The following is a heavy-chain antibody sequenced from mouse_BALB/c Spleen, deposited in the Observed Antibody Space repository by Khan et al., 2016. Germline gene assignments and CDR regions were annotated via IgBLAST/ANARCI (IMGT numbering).Heavy chain of an antibody. V-gene: IGHV1-9*01. D-gene: IGHD1-1*01. CDR3: ARRRNDCSSPAWFAY. CDR1: GYTFRSYW. CDR2: ILPGGGTT. J-gene: IGHJ3*01. Sequence: VPLQQSGAELMKPGASVKISCKATGYTFRSYWIEWVKQRPGHGLEWIGEILPGGGTTNYNEKFQGKAIFTADSSSNTAYMQFSSLTSGDAAVDYCARRRNDCSSPAWFAYWGQGTLVTVSA.